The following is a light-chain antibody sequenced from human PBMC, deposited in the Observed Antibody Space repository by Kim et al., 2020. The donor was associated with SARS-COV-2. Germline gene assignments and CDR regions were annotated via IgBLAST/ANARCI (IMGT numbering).Light chain of an antibody. V-gene: IGKV1-12*01. CDR3: QQANSFPYS. CDR1: QGISYW. CDR2: AAS. J-gene: IGKJ2*03. Sequence: SAAVGDRVTITCRESQGISYWLAWYQQKPGKDPKLLIYAASSLQSGVPSRFSGSGAGTDFTLTISSLQPEDFATYYCQQANSFPYSFGQGTKLEI.